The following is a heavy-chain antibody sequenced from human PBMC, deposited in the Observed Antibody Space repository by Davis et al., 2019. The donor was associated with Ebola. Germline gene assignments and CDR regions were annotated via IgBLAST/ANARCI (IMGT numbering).Heavy chain of an antibody. D-gene: IGHD4-17*01. CDR1: GGTFSSYA. CDR3: ARDFDGDYRFSYYYYGMDV. J-gene: IGHJ6*02. Sequence: AASVKVSCKASGGTFSSYAIHWVRQAPGQGLEWMGWISAYNGNTNYAQKLQGRVTMTTDTSTSTAYMELRSLRSDDTAVYYCARDFDGDYRFSYYYYGMDVWGQGTTVTVSS. V-gene: IGHV1-18*01. CDR2: ISAYNGNT.